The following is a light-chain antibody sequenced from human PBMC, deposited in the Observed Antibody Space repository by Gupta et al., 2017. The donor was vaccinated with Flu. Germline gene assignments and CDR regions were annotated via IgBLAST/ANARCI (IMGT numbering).Light chain of an antibody. V-gene: IGKV4-1*01. Sequence: DIVMTQSPDSLVVSLRERATINCKSSQSVLFSSNNKNYLAWYQQKPGQPPKLLIYWASTRESGVPDRFSGSGSGTDFTLTISSLQAEDVAVYYCQQYYSTPDTFGQGTKLEIK. CDR1: QSVLFSSNNKNY. CDR3: QQYYSTPDT. J-gene: IGKJ2*01. CDR2: WAS.